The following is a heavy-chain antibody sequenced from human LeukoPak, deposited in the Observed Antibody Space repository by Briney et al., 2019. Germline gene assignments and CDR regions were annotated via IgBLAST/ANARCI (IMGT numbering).Heavy chain of an antibody. D-gene: IGHD2-2*01. Sequence: ASETLSLTCTVSGYSISSGYYWGWIRQPPGKGLEWIGEINHSGSTNYNPSLKSRVTISVDTSKNQFSLKLSSVTAADTAVYYCARALGYCSSTSCPRPFDYWGQGTLVTVSS. CDR1: GYSISSGYY. J-gene: IGHJ4*02. CDR2: INHSGST. V-gene: IGHV4-38-2*02. CDR3: ARALGYCSSTSCPRPFDY.